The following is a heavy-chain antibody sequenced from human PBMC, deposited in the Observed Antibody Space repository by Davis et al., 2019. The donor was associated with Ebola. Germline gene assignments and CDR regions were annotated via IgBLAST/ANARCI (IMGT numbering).Heavy chain of an antibody. CDR1: GYTLTELS. CDR3: ARRRYGYCSSTSCDRYYYGMDV. D-gene: IGHD2-2*03. V-gene: IGHV1-24*01. CDR2: FDPEDGET. J-gene: IGHJ6*02. Sequence: ALVKVSCKVSGYTLTELSMHWVRQAPGKGLEWMGGFDPEDGETIYAQKFQGRVTMTEDTSTDTAYMELSSLRSEDTAVYYCARRRYGYCSSTSCDRYYYGMDVWGQGTTVTVSS.